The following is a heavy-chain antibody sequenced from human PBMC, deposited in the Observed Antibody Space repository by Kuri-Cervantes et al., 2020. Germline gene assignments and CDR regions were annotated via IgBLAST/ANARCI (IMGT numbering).Heavy chain of an antibody. V-gene: IGHV1-69*13. J-gene: IGHJ5*02. Sequence: SVKVSCKASGGIFSSYAISWVRQAPGQGLEWMGGIIPIFGTANYAQKFQGRVTITADESTSTAYMELSSLRSEDTAVYYCARDRVSYSSSWPNWFDPWGQGTLVTVSS. D-gene: IGHD6-13*01. CDR1: GGIFSSYA. CDR2: IIPIFGTA. CDR3: ARDRVSYSSSWPNWFDP.